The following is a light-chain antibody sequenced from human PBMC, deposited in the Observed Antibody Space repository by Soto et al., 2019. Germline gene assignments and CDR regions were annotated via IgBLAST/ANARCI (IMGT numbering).Light chain of an antibody. CDR3: QQSYSTLWT. V-gene: IGKV1-39*01. CDR2: LTS. J-gene: IGKJ1*01. Sequence: IQMTQSPSSLSASVGDRVSITCRASQSISRYLNWYQQKPGKATKLLISLTSSLQREVPSRFSGSGSGKDFTLPISSLQSEDFATYYCQQSYSTLWTFGQGKKVDMK. CDR1: QSISRY.